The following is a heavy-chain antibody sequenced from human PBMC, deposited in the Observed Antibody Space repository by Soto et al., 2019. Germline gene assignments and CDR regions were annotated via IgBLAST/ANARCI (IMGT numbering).Heavy chain of an antibody. CDR1: GFTFSSYS. D-gene: IGHD4-4*01. Sequence: GGSLRLSCAASGFTFSSYSMNWVRQAPGKGLEWVSSISGSGNYTHYADFLRGRFTISRDNAKTSLYLQMNSLRAEDTAVYYCAREGINNYNEYYFDSWGQGTVVTVYS. CDR2: ISGSGNYT. J-gene: IGHJ4*02. V-gene: IGHV3-21*01. CDR3: AREGINNYNEYYFDS.